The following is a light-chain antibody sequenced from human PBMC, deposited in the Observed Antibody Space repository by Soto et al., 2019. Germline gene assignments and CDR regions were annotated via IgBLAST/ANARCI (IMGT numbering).Light chain of an antibody. J-gene: IGKJ1*01. CDR3: QPYASSPRP. CDR2: GTS. V-gene: IGKV3-20*01. Sequence: EIVLTQSPGTLSLSPGERATLSCRASQSFTSRSLAWYQQKPGLAPRLLISGTSNRAAGIPDRFTGSESVTHFTLKISSLEPEHFALYYCQPYASSPRPFGQRKKVQIK. CDR1: QSFTSRS.